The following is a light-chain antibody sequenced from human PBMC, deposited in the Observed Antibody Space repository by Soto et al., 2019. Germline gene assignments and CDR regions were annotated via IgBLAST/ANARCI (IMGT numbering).Light chain of an antibody. CDR2: DAS. CDR3: QQYSSSPWT. Sequence: DIQMTQSPSTLSASVGARVTITCRASQSISTWLAWYQQKPGKAPNLLIYDASSLQSGVPSWFSGTGSGTEFTLTISGLQPDDCATYYCQQYSSSPWTFGQGTKVEIK. J-gene: IGKJ1*01. CDR1: QSISTW. V-gene: IGKV1-5*01.